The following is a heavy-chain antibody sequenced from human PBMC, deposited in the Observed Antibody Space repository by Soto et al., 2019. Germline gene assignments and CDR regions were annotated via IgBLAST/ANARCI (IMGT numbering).Heavy chain of an antibody. V-gene: IGHV3-48*02. J-gene: IGHJ4*02. CDR3: TKSADSAGWGVDF. CDR2: ISSSSSTT. D-gene: IGHD6-19*01. Sequence: HPGGSLRLSCAASGFTFSRYSMNWVRQAPGKGLEWVSYISSSSSTTYYAASGKGRFTISRDNAKNSLYLQMNILSDEDTAVYYCTKSADSAGWGVDFWGQGTLVTVSS. CDR1: GFTFSRYS.